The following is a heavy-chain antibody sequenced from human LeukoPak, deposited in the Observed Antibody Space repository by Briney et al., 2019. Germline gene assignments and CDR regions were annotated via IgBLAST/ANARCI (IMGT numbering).Heavy chain of an antibody. CDR2: INHSGST. D-gene: IGHD5-18*01. CDR3: ARGLGYSYGYFHY. CDR1: GGSFSGYY. V-gene: IGHV4-34*01. J-gene: IGHJ4*02. Sequence: SETLSLTCAVYGGSFSGYYWSWIRQPPGKGLEWIGEINHSGSTNYNPSLKSRVTISVDTSKNQFSLKLSSVTAADTAVHYCARGLGYSYGYFHYWGQGTLVTVSS.